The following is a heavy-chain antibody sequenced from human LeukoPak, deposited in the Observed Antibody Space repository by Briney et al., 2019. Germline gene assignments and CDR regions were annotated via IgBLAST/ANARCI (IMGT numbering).Heavy chain of an antibody. Sequence: GGSLRLSCAASGFTFSSYAMHWARQAPGKGLEYVSAISSNGGSTYYANSVKGRFTISRDNSKNTLYLQMGSLRAEDIAVYYCARDREDYDSSGYYYQVIDYWGQGTLVTVSS. CDR1: GFTFSSYA. D-gene: IGHD3-22*01. CDR3: ARDREDYDSSGYYYQVIDY. J-gene: IGHJ4*02. V-gene: IGHV3-64*01. CDR2: ISSNGGST.